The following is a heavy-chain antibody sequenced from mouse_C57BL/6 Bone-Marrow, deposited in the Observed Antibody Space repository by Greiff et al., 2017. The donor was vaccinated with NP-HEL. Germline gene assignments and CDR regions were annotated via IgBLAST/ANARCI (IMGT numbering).Heavy chain of an antibody. Sequence: QVQLKESGAELVKPGASVKISCKASGYAFSSYWMSWVKQRPGKGLEWIGQIYPGDGDTNYNGKFKGKATLTADKSSSTAYMQLSSLTSEDSAVYFCARRHKAGNPRYFDVWGTGTTVTVSS. D-gene: IGHD2-1*01. CDR2: IYPGDGDT. CDR1: GYAFSSYW. CDR3: ARRHKAGNPRYFDV. V-gene: IGHV1-80*01. J-gene: IGHJ1*03.